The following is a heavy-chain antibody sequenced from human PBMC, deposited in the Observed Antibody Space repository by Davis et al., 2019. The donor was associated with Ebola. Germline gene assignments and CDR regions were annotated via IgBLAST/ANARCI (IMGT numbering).Heavy chain of an antibody. D-gene: IGHD2-15*01. CDR3: ARWGPRGYCSGGSCARTWFDP. J-gene: IGHJ5*02. V-gene: IGHV5-51*01. Sequence: GGSLRLSCKGSGYIFNTYWIGWVRQVPGKGLELMWIIYPGDSDTRYSPSFQGQVTISTDKSISTAYLQWSSLKASDTAMYYCARWGPRGYCSGGSCARTWFDPWGQGTPVTVSP. CDR2: IYPGDSDT. CDR1: GYIFNTYW.